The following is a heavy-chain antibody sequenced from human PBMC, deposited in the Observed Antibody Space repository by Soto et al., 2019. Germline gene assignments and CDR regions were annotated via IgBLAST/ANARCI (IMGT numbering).Heavy chain of an antibody. J-gene: IGHJ4*02. Sequence: GGSLRLSCAASGFTFSSYSMNWVRQAPGKGLEWVSSISSSSSYIYYADSVKGRFTISRDNAKNSLYLQMNSLRAEDTAVYYCARIYDFWSGYYSRGEQYYFDYWGQGTLVTVSS. CDR1: GFTFSSYS. D-gene: IGHD3-3*01. CDR3: ARIYDFWSGYYSRGEQYYFDY. V-gene: IGHV3-21*01. CDR2: ISSSSSYI.